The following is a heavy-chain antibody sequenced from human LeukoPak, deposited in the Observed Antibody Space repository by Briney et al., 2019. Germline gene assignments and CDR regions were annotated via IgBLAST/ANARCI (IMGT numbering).Heavy chain of an antibody. J-gene: IGHJ4*02. CDR1: GFTVSSNY. D-gene: IGHD6-19*01. CDR2: IYSGGST. V-gene: IGHV3-53*01. CDR3: ARNGYTSGWYRN. Sequence: GGSLRLSGAASGFTVSSNYMSWVRQAPGKGLEWVSTIYSGGSTYYADSVKGRFTISRDTSKNTLYLQMNSLRGEDTAVYYCARNGYTSGWYRNWGQGTLVTVSS.